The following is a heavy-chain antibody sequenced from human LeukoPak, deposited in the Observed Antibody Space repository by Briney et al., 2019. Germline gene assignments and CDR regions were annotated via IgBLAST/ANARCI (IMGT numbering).Heavy chain of an antibody. V-gene: IGHV3-30-3*01. CDR1: GFIFTDYP. J-gene: IGHJ4*02. Sequence: GGSLRLSCAASGFIFTDYPIHWVRQTPDKGLECVALMSIDGNTKYYANSVRGRFTVSRDNSKNTVYLQMSSLRVEDTAVYYCVRDPILGFPDYFDSWGQGTLVTVSS. D-gene: IGHD3-3*01. CDR2: MSIDGNTK. CDR3: VRDPILGFPDYFDS.